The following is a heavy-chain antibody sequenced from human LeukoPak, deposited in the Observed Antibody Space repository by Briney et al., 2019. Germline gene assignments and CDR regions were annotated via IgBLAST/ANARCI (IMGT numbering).Heavy chain of an antibody. V-gene: IGHV3-30-3*01. CDR1: GFIFTDYP. J-gene: IGHJ4*02. Sequence: GGSLRLSCAASGFIFTDYPIHWVRQTPDKGLECVALMSIDGNTKYYANSVRGRFTVSRDNSKNTVYLQMSSLRVEDTAVYYCVRDPILGFPDYFDSWGQGTLVTVSS. D-gene: IGHD3-3*01. CDR2: MSIDGNTK. CDR3: VRDPILGFPDYFDS.